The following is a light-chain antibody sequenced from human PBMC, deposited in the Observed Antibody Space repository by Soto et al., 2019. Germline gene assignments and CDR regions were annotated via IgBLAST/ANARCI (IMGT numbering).Light chain of an antibody. CDR1: QSLLQSNEYNY. CDR2: LGS. CDR3: MPSLQSWT. J-gene: IGKJ1*01. Sequence: DIVITQSPLSLSVTPGEPASISCRSSQSLLQSNEYNYLDWYLQRPGQSPHLLNYLGSNRASGVPDRFSGSGSGTDFPLKISRVEAEDVGIYYCMPSLQSWTFGQGTKVEIK. V-gene: IGKV2-28*01.